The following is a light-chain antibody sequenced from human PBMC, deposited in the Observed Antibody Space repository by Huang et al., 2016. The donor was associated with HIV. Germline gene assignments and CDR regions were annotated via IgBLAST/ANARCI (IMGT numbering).Light chain of an antibody. CDR3: QQYGSSPLT. J-gene: IGKJ4*01. Sequence: IVLTQSPGTLSLSPGERATLSCRASQSVSSSYLAWYQQKPGQAPRLLIFGASSRATDIPDRFIGSGSGTDFTLTISRLEPEDFAVYYCQQYGSSPLTFGGGTKVEIK. V-gene: IGKV3-20*01. CDR1: QSVSSSY. CDR2: GAS.